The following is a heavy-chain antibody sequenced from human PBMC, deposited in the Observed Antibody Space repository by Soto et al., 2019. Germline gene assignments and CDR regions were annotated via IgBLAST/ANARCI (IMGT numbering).Heavy chain of an antibody. CDR1: GFTFSSYG. CDR2: ISGSGGST. J-gene: IGHJ3*02. D-gene: IGHD2-15*01. V-gene: IGHV3-23*01. CDR3: AKDAYPLLGYCSGGSCYAENDAFDI. Sequence: GGSLRLSCAASGFTFSSYGMHWVRQAPGKGLEWVSAISGSGGSTYYADSVKGRFTISRDNSKNTLYLQMNSLRAEDTAVYYCAKDAYPLLGYCSGGSCYAENDAFDIWGQGTMVTVSS.